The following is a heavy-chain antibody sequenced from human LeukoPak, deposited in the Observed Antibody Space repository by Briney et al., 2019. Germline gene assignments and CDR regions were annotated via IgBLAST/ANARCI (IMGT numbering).Heavy chain of an antibody. CDR1: GFTLRNYG. V-gene: IGHV3-9*01. CDR3: AKGSRGSFSYFDY. CDR2: ISWNSGSI. D-gene: IGHD1-26*01. Sequence: GGSLRLSCAASGFTLRNYGMNWARQAPGKGLEWVSGISWNSGSIGYADSVKGPFTISRDNAKNSLYLQMNSLRAEDTASNYCAKGSRGSFSYFDYWGQGTLVTVSS. J-gene: IGHJ4*02.